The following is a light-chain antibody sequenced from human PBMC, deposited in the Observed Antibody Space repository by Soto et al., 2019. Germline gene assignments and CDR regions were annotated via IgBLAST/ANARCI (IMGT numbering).Light chain of an antibody. CDR1: QGISSY. V-gene: IGKV1-8*01. CDR3: QQANSFPIT. CDR2: AAS. J-gene: IGKJ5*01. Sequence: AMRMTETPSSLSASTGDRVTITCRASQGISSYLAWYHQKQGKAPQLLIYAASSLQSGVPSRFSGIVSGTDGTITISSLKTEDGSTYYGQQANSFPITFGQGTRLEIK.